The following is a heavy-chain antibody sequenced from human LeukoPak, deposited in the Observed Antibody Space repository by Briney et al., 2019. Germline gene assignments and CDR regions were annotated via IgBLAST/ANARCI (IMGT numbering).Heavy chain of an antibody. CDR2: IDWNDDK. CDR1: GFSLSTSGMR. D-gene: IGHD6-13*01. V-gene: IGHV2-70*04. J-gene: IGHJ4*02. CDR3: ARETSDYSSSWYGYYFDY. Sequence: SGPALVKPTQTLTLTCTFSGFSLSTSGMRASWIRQPPGKALEWLARIDWNDDKFYSTSLKTRLTISKDTSKNQVVLTMTNMDPVDTATYFCARETSDYSSSWYGYYFDYWGQGTLVTVSS.